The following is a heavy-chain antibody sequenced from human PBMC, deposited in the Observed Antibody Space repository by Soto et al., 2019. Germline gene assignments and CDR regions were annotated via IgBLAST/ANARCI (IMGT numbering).Heavy chain of an antibody. CDR1: GGSISSYY. V-gene: IGHV4-4*07. CDR3: ARGYRSEYYYYYGMDV. Sequence: SETLSLTCTVSGGSISSYYWSWIRQPSWKGLEWIGRIYTSGSTNYNPSLKSRVTMSVDTSKNQFSLKLSSVTAADTAVYYCARGYRSEYYYYYGMDVWGQGTSVTVSS. J-gene: IGHJ6*02. D-gene: IGHD5-18*01. CDR2: IYTSGST.